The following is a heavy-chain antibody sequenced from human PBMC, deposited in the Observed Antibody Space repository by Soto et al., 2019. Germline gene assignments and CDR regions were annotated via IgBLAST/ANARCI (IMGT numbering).Heavy chain of an antibody. Sequence: EVRLLESGGDLVQPRGSLRLSCAVSGFIFNNYAMSWVRQAPGKGLEWVSAISISGESTHYIDSVKGRFTISRDNSKNTLYMQMNSLRLEDTAVYYCAKALGSSTNCFDYWGRGTLVTVSS. CDR3: AKALGSSTNCFDY. V-gene: IGHV3-23*01. CDR1: GFIFNNYA. J-gene: IGHJ4*02. D-gene: IGHD2-2*01. CDR2: ISISGEST.